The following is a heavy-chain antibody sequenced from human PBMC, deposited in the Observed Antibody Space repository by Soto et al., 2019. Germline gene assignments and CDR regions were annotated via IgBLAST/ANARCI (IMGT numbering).Heavy chain of an antibody. Sequence: PGGSLRLSCAASGFTFSSYAMSWVRQAPGKGLEWVSAISGSGGSTYYADSVKGRFTISRDNSKNTLYLQMNSLRAEDTAVYYCAKDQPSSGWYYYYGMDVWGQGTTVTVSS. D-gene: IGHD6-19*01. CDR2: ISGSGGST. CDR3: AKDQPSSGWYYYYGMDV. J-gene: IGHJ6*02. V-gene: IGHV3-23*01. CDR1: GFTFSSYA.